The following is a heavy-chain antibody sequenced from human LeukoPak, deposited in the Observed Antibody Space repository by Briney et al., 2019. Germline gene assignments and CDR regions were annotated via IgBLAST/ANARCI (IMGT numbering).Heavy chain of an antibody. V-gene: IGHV4-34*01. D-gene: IGHD2-2*01. CDR1: GESFSGSS. CDR2: IDHSEST. J-gene: IGHJ6*03. CDR3: ARGKTRRGYCSSIECYNLYYSYMDV. Sequence: PSETLSLTCAVYGESFSGSSWSWIRQPPGKGLEWIGEIDHSESTNYNPSLKSRVTISVDTSKNQFSLKLNSVTAADTAVYYCARGKTRRGYCSSIECYNLYYSYMDVWGRGTTVTVS.